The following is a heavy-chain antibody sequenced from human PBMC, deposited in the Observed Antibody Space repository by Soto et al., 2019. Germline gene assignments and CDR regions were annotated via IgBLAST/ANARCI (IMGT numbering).Heavy chain of an antibody. V-gene: IGHV3-9*01. CDR1: GFTFDDYA. D-gene: IGHD2-2*01. CDR3: AKSRTPYQLPWGANWFDP. Sequence: EVQLVESGGGLVQPGRSLRLSCAASGFTFDDYAMHWVRQAPGKGLEWVSGISWNSGSIGYADSVKGRFTISRDNAKNSLYLHMNSLRAEDTALYYCAKSRTPYQLPWGANWFDPWGQGTLVTVSS. J-gene: IGHJ5*02. CDR2: ISWNSGSI.